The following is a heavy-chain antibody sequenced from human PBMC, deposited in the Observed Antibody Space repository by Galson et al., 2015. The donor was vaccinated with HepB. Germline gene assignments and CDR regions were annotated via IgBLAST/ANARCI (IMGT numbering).Heavy chain of an antibody. V-gene: IGHV1-8*01. Sequence: SVKVSCKASGYTFTSYDINWVRQATGQGLEWMGWMNPNSGNTGYAQKFQGRVTMTRNTSISTAYMELSSLRSEDTAVYYCARGLGPRPTHEYYDFWSGYYTIPSYYFDYWGQGTLVTVSS. J-gene: IGHJ4*02. CDR3: ARGLGPRPTHEYYDFWSGYYTIPSYYFDY. D-gene: IGHD3-3*01. CDR1: GYTFTSYD. CDR2: MNPNSGNT.